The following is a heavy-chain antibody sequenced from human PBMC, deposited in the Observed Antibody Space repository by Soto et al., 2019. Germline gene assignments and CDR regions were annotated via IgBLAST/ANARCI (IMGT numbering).Heavy chain of an antibody. D-gene: IGHD2-8*02. Sequence: ASVKVSCKAFGYTFTNYAVHWVRQAPGQGLEWMGWINAGNGNTKYSQKFQGRVTVSRDTSASTTYMELSSLRSEDTAVYYCARDKITGLFDYWGQGTLVTVSS. CDR1: GYTFTNYA. V-gene: IGHV1-3*01. J-gene: IGHJ4*02. CDR3: ARDKITGLFDY. CDR2: INAGNGNT.